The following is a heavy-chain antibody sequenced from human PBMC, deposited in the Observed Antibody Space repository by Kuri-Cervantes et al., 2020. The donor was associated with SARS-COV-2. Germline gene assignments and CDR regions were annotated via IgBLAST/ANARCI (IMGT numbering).Heavy chain of an antibody. D-gene: IGHD3-3*01. CDR3: ARGTTGGYDFWGGYETNLDY. CDR1: GGSISSYY. V-gene: IGHV4-59*08. CDR2: IHYSGST. J-gene: IGHJ4*02. Sequence: GSLRLSCTVSGGSISSYYWSWVRQPPGKGLEWIGNIHYSGSTNYNPSLKSRVTISVDTSKNQFSLKLSCVTAADTAVYYCARGTTGGYDFWGGYETNLDYWGQGTLVTVSS.